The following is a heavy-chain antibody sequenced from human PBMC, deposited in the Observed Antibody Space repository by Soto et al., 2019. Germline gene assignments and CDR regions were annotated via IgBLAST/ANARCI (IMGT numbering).Heavy chain of an antibody. CDR3: ARVLLYYDFWSGYYLSPTLGFDY. Sequence: PSETLSLTCAVYCGSFSGYYWSWIRQPPGKGLEWTGEINHSGSTNYNPSLKSRVTISVDTSKNQFSLKLSSVTAADTAVYYCARVLLYYDFWSGYYLSPTLGFDYWGQGTLVTVSS. CDR2: INHSGST. J-gene: IGHJ4*02. CDR1: CGSFSGYY. D-gene: IGHD3-3*01. V-gene: IGHV4-34*01.